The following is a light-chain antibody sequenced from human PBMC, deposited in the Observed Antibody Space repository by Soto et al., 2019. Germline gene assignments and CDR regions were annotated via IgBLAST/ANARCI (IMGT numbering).Light chain of an antibody. CDR2: AAS. J-gene: IGKJ4*01. Sequence: EIVMTQSPATLSVSPGERATLSCRASQSVSSKLAWYQQKPGQAPRLLIYAASTRATGIPARFSGSGSGTEFSLTISCLQSEDSAVYYCQQYNNCPPLTFGGGTKVEIK. V-gene: IGKV3-15*01. CDR3: QQYNNCPPLT. CDR1: QSVSSK.